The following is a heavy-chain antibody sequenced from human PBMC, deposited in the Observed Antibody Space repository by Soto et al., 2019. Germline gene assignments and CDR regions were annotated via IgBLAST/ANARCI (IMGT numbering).Heavy chain of an antibody. Sequence: EVQLVESGGGLVQPGGSLRLSCAASGFTFSSYWMHWVRQAPGKGLVWVSRIKSDGSGTSYADSVKGRFTISRDNAKNXXYCQMSRLRVEDTAVYYCARGDGDYYDGNGYLGRHWGQGTLVSVSS. V-gene: IGHV3-74*01. J-gene: IGHJ4*02. CDR2: IKSDGSGT. CDR1: GFTFSSYW. CDR3: ARGDGDYYDGNGYLGRH. D-gene: IGHD3-22*01.